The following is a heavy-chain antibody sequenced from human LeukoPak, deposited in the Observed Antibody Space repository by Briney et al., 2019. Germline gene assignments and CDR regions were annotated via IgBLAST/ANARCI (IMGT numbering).Heavy chain of an antibody. CDR2: INPNSGGT. CDR1: GYTFTGYY. Sequence: GASVKVSCKASGYTFTGYYMHWVRQAPGQGLEWMGWINPNSGGTNYAQKFQGRVTMTRDTSISTAYMELSRLRSDDTAVYYCAIGIVVVTGNFDDYYYGMDVWGQGTTVTVSS. CDR3: AIGIVVVTGNFDDYYYGMDV. J-gene: IGHJ6*02. D-gene: IGHD2-21*02. V-gene: IGHV1-2*02.